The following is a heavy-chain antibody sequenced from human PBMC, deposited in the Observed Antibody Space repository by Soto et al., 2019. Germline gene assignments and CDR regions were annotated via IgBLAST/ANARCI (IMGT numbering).Heavy chain of an antibody. CDR1: GGSISSYY. D-gene: IGHD3-10*01. CDR2: IYYSGST. J-gene: IGHJ4*02. Sequence: SETLSLTCTVSGGSISSYYWSWIRQPPGKGLEWIGYIYYSGSTNYNPSLKSRVTISVDTSKNQFSLKLSSVTAADTAVYYCARHTPARGYFDYWGQGTLVTVSS. V-gene: IGHV4-59*08. CDR3: ARHTPARGYFDY.